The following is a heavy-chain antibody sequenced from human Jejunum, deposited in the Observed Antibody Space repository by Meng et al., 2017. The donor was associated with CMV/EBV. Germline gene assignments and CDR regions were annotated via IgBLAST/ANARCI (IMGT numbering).Heavy chain of an antibody. CDR1: TFSTYS. CDR2: IRPSGAGT. J-gene: IGHJ4*02. V-gene: IGHV3-23*01. Sequence: TFSTYSMSWVRQAPGKGLEWVSSIRPSGAGTYYVDSVQGRFTITRDNSKSTLYLQMNNLRVEDTAVYYCAKVNFCNGGSCNELDYWGQGTLVTVSS. D-gene: IGHD2-15*01. CDR3: AKVNFCNGGSCNELDY.